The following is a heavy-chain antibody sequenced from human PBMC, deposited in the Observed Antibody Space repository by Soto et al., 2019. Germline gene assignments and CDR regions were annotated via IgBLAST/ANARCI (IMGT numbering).Heavy chain of an antibody. Sequence: SETLSLPCSVSRDSISNLDYFWAWIRQPPGQALEYIGYIYKSATTYYNPSFESRVAISLDSSKSQFSLNVTSVTAADTAVYFCARGRYCLTGRCFPNWFDSWGQGALVTVSS. CDR2: IYKSATT. J-gene: IGHJ5*01. D-gene: IGHD7-27*01. CDR3: ARGRYCLTGRCFPNWFDS. V-gene: IGHV4-30-4*01. CDR1: RDSISNLDYF.